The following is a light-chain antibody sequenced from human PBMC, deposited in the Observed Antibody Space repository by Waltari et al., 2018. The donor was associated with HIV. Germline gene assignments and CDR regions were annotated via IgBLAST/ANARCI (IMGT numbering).Light chain of an antibody. J-gene: IGLJ2*01. CDR2: RDT. V-gene: IGLV3-25*03. Sequence: SSDLTQPPSVSVSPGQTARITCSGDAFPKQFAYLYQQKTGQAPVLVIHRDTERPSGIPERFSGSSSGTTVTLTISGVQAEDEADYYCQSADTSASFMIFGGGTRLTVL. CDR1: AFPKQF. CDR3: QSADTSASFMI.